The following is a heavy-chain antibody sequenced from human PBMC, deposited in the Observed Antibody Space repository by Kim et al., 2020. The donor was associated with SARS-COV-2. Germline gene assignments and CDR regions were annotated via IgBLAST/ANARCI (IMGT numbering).Heavy chain of an antibody. Sequence: GGSLRLSCAASGFTFSSYSMNWVRQAPGKGLEWVSSISSSSSYIYYADSGKGRFTISRDNAKNSLYLQMNSLRAEDTAVYYCARDFVVVPAAAHYYYYYGMDVWGQGTAVTVSS. CDR2: ISSSSSYI. V-gene: IGHV3-21*01. D-gene: IGHD2-2*01. J-gene: IGHJ6*02. CDR1: GFTFSSYS. CDR3: ARDFVVVPAAAHYYYYYGMDV.